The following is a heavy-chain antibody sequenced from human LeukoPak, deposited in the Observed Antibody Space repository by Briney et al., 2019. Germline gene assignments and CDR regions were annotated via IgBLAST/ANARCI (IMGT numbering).Heavy chain of an antibody. CDR3: AKSLFTSAAGSGRASDI. CDR1: GFTFDDYG. J-gene: IGHJ3*02. D-gene: IGHD3-10*01. CDR2: ISAGGDLT. Sequence: GGSLRLSCAASGFTFDDYGMHWVRQAPGKGLEWVSGISAGGDLTFHADSLKGRFTISRDNYKNTLYLQMDSLRAEDTAVYYCAKSLFTSAAGSGRASDIWGQGTMVTVSS. V-gene: IGHV3-23*01.